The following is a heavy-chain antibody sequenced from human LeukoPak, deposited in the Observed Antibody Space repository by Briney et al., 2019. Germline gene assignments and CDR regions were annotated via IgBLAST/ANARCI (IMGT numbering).Heavy chain of an antibody. CDR1: GCTFSRYA. J-gene: IGHJ4*02. CDR2: IYGTGGTK. Sequence: PGGALRLSCAGSGCTFSRYAMNGVRQARGKGLEGVAAIYGTGGTKYSADSVKSRFTISRENSQNTLYLQMNSLRAEDTAVYYCVKVKSSWFEPVSYYWGEGTPVTASS. V-gene: IGHV3-23*01. D-gene: IGHD3-10*01. CDR3: VKVKSSWFEPVSYY.